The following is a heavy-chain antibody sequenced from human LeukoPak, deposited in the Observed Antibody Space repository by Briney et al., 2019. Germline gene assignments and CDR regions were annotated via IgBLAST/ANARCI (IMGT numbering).Heavy chain of an antibody. V-gene: IGHV1-8*03. J-gene: IGHJ4*02. CDR2: MNPNSGNT. CDR1: GYTFTSYD. CDR3: ARDRGVRGIMDY. Sequence: GASVKVSCKASGYTFTSYDINWVRQSTGQGLEWMGWMNPNSGNTGYAQKFQGRVTITRNTSISTAYMELSSLRSEDTAVYYCARDRGVRGIMDYWGQGILVTVSS. D-gene: IGHD3-10*01.